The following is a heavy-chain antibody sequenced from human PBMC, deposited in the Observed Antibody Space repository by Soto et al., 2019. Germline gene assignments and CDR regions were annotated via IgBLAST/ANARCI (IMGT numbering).Heavy chain of an antibody. Sequence: DVQLVESGGGLVQPGRSLRLSCAASGFTFDDYAMHWVRQAPGKGLEWVSGISWNSGSIGYADSVKGRFTISRDNAKNSLYLQMNSLRAEDTALYYCAKDIISGSGWYSGWFDPWGQGTLVTVSS. V-gene: IGHV3-9*01. CDR3: AKDIISGSGWYSGWFDP. CDR1: GFTFDDYA. D-gene: IGHD6-19*01. J-gene: IGHJ5*02. CDR2: ISWNSGSI.